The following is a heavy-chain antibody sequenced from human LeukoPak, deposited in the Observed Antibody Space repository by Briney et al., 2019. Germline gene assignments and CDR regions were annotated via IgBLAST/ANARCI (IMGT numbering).Heavy chain of an antibody. Sequence: GGSLRLSCAAPGFTFSSYSMNWVRQAPGKGLEWVSSISSSSSYIYYADSVKGRFTISRDNAKNSLYLQMNSLRAEDTAVYYCARRYCSGGSCYIRHWGQGTLVTVSS. V-gene: IGHV3-21*01. CDR1: GFTFSSYS. CDR2: ISSSSSYI. J-gene: IGHJ1*01. D-gene: IGHD2-15*01. CDR3: ARRYCSGGSCYIRH.